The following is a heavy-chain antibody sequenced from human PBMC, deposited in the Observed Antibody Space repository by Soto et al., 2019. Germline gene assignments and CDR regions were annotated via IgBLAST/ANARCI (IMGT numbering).Heavy chain of an antibody. CDR2: ISDSGGYT. V-gene: IGHV3-23*01. J-gene: IGHJ4*02. Sequence: EVHLLESGGALVQPGGSLRLSCAASGFTFSSYGMSWVRQAPGKGLEWVSVISDSGGYTEYADSVKGRFTISRDNSKNTLYLQMNSLRAEETAKYYCAINTAFDSWGQGALVTVSS. CDR1: GFTFSSYG. CDR3: AINTAFDS.